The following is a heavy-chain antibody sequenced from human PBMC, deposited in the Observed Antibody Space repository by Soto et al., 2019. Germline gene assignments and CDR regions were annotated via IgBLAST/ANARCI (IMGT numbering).Heavy chain of an antibody. CDR3: ARVVGAAAGTPWFDP. J-gene: IGHJ5*02. Sequence: SETLSLTCTVSGGSISSYYWSWIRQPPGKGLEWIGYIYYSGSTNYNPPLKSRVTISVDTSKNQFSLKLSSVTAADTAVYYCARVVGAAAGTPWFDPWGQGTLVTVSS. D-gene: IGHD6-13*01. CDR1: GGSISSYY. V-gene: IGHV4-59*01. CDR2: IYYSGST.